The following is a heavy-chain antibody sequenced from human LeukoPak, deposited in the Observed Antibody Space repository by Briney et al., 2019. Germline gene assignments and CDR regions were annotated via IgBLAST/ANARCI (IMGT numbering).Heavy chain of an antibody. V-gene: IGHV3-30*02. CDR1: GFIFSTYG. CDR3: AKDLGLLWFREFGGGDY. CDR2: IRHDGSIK. Sequence: AGGSLRLSCAASGFIFSTYGMYWVRQAPGKGLEWAAFIRHDGSIKNYADSVKGRFTISRDNSKNTLYLQMNSLRAEDTAVYYCAKDLGLLWFREFGGGDYWGQGTLVTVSS. J-gene: IGHJ4*02. D-gene: IGHD3-10*01.